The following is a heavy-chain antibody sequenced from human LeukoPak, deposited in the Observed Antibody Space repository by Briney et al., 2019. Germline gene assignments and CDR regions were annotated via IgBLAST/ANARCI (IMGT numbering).Heavy chain of an antibody. D-gene: IGHD3-22*01. Sequence: GGSLRLSCAASGFTFSNYWMHWGRQAPGKGLVWVSRINGDGSTINYADSVKGRFTISRDNAKSTLYLQVNSLRAEDTAVYYCARGGSGSFDFWGQGTLVTVAS. J-gene: IGHJ4*02. V-gene: IGHV3-74*01. CDR3: ARGGSGSFDF. CDR2: INGDGSTI. CDR1: GFTFSNYW.